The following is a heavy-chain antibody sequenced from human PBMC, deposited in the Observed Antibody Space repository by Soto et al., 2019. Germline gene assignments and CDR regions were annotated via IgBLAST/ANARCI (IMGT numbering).Heavy chain of an antibody. J-gene: IGHJ6*02. CDR3: ARPDEGGYSSNHHYYYALDI. CDR1: GGTFRRYS. CDR2: IIPIFGIT. V-gene: IGHV1-69*01. D-gene: IGHD3-22*01. Sequence: QVRLVQSGAEVKKPGSSVKVSCKASGGTFRRYSISWVRQAPGQGLEWMGGIIPIFGITKYAQKFQDRVTITADESTNTAYMELSSLRSDDTAVYYCARPDEGGYSSNHHYYYALDIWGQGTTVTV.